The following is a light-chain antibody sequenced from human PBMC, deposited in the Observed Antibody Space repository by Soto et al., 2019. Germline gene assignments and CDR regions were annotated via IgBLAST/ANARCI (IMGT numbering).Light chain of an antibody. CDR1: QDISNY. CDR3: QQYDSYYT. CDR2: DAS. J-gene: IGKJ2*01. V-gene: IGKV1-33*01. Sequence: ITMTHTPSSLSASVGDRVTITCQASQDISNYLNWYQQKPGKAPKVLIYDASNLETGVPSRFSGSGSGTDFAFTFSNLQPEEIATYYGQQYDSYYTFGQGTKVDIK.